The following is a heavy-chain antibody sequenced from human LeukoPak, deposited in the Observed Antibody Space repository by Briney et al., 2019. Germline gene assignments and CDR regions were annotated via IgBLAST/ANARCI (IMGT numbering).Heavy chain of an antibody. J-gene: IGHJ4*02. CDR3: AKVYSSSWYVPIPDY. V-gene: IGHV3-53*05. CDR2: IYSGGST. Sequence: GGSLRLSCAASGFTVSNKYMSWVRQAPGKGLEWIAAIYSGGSTFHADSVKGRFTISRDNSKNTLYLQMNSLRAEDTAVYYCAKVYSSSWYVPIPDYWGQGTLVTVSS. CDR1: GFTVSNKY. D-gene: IGHD6-13*01.